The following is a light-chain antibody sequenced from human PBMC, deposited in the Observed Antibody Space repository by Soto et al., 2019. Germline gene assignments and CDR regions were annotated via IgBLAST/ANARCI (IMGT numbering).Light chain of an antibody. V-gene: IGLV1-40*01. CDR3: QSYDSSLSRRWV. CDR1: SSNIGAGYP. J-gene: IGLJ3*02. Sequence: QAVLTQPPSVSGAPGQRVTISCTGSSSNIGAGYPVHWYQQLPGTAPKLLVAGNRPSGVPDRFSVSKSGASASLAITGLQAADEGDYYCQSYDSSLSRRWVFGGGTKVTGL. CDR2: G.